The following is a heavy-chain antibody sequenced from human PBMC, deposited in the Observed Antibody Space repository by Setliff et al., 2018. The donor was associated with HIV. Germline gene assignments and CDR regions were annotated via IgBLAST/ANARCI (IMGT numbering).Heavy chain of an antibody. J-gene: IGHJ4*02. CDR2: ISASSVNT. D-gene: IGHD1-26*01. CDR3: ARDLFTVPSREGYDY. CDR1: GYTFINYH. V-gene: IGHV1-18*01. Sequence: GASVKVSCKASGYTFINYHITWVRQAPGQGLEWVGSISASSVNTNYTQGRVTMTTDISTSTAYMELRSLRSDDTAVYYCARDLFTVPSREGYDYWGQGTLVTVSS.